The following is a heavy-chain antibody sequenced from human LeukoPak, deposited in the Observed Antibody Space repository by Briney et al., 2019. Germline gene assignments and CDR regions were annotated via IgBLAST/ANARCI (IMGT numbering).Heavy chain of an antibody. V-gene: IGHV3-23*01. D-gene: IGHD4-11*01. CDR1: GFTFSSYA. Sequence: GGSLRLSCAASGFTFSSYAMSWVRQAPGKGLEWVSVISGSGGSTYYADPVKGRFTISRDNSNNTLYLQMNSLKAEDTAVYYCAKHGSVTTAFYYYMDVWGKGTTVTVSS. CDR2: ISGSGGST. J-gene: IGHJ6*03. CDR3: AKHGSVTTAFYYYMDV.